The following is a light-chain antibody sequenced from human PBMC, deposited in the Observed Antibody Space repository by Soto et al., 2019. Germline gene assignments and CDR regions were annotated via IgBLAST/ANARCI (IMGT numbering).Light chain of an antibody. V-gene: IGLV1-44*01. Sequence: QSALTQPPSASGTPGQTVTISCSGGSSNIGRDTVNWYQQLPGTAPKLLIYNNNQRPSGVPDRFSGSKSGTSASLAISGLRSEDEAHYYCASWDDSLVEGVFGGGTKLTVL. CDR2: NNN. CDR3: ASWDDSLVEGV. CDR1: SSNIGRDT. J-gene: IGLJ3*02.